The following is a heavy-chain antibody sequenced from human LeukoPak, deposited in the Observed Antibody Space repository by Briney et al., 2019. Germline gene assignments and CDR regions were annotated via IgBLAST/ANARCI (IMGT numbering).Heavy chain of an antibody. Sequence: GRSLRLSCAASGFTFSSYGMHWVRQAPGKGLEWVAVIWYDGSNKYYADSVKGRFTISRDNSKNTLYLQMNSLRAEDTAVYYCARDQGLWFGELLLPYGMDVWGKGTTVTVSS. J-gene: IGHJ6*04. CDR1: GFTFSSYG. D-gene: IGHD3-10*01. V-gene: IGHV3-33*01. CDR2: IWYDGSNK. CDR3: ARDQGLWFGELLLPYGMDV.